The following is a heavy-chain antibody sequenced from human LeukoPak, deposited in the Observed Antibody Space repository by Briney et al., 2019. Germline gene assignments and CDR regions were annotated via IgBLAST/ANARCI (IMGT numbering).Heavy chain of an antibody. D-gene: IGHD1-7*01. V-gene: IGHV4-34*01. CDR3: ARGFNWNSPRYFDY. Sequence: SETLSLTCAVYGGSFSGYYWSWIRQPPGKGLEWIGEINHSGSTNYNPSLKSQVTISVDTSKNQFSLKLSSVTAADTAVYYCARGFNWNSPRYFDYWGQGTLVTVSS. CDR1: GGSFSGYY. CDR2: INHSGST. J-gene: IGHJ4*02.